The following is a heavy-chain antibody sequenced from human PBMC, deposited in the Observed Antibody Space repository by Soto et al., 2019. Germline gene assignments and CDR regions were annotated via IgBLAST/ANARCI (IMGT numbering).Heavy chain of an antibody. CDR1: GFTFSSYS. Sequence: GGSLRLSCAASGFTFSSYSMNWVRQAPGKGLEWVSSISSSSSYIYYADSVKGRFTISRDNAKNSLYLQMNSLRAEDTAVYYCASGYSYGYHYYYGMDVWGQGTTVTVSS. D-gene: IGHD5-18*01. CDR3: ASGYSYGYHYYYGMDV. CDR2: ISSSSSYI. V-gene: IGHV3-21*01. J-gene: IGHJ6*02.